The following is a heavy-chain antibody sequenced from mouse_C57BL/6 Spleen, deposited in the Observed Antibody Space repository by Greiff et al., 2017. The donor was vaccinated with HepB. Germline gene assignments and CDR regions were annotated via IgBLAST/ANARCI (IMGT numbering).Heavy chain of an antibody. CDR3: TISYYSTYVGFAY. Sequence: VQLQQSGTVLARPGASVKMSCKTSGYTFTSYWMHWVKQRPGQGLEWIGAIYPGNSDTSYNQKFKGTAKLTAVTSASTAYMELSSLTNEDSAVYYCTISYYSTYVGFAYWGQGTLVTVSA. J-gene: IGHJ3*01. CDR1: GYTFTSYW. V-gene: IGHV1-5*01. CDR2: IYPGNSDT. D-gene: IGHD2-5*01.